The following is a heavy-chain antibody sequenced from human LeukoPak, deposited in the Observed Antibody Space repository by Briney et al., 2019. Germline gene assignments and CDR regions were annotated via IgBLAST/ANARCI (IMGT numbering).Heavy chain of an antibody. Sequence: SETLSLTCTVSGGSISSYYWSWIRQPPGKGLEWIGYIYTSGSTNYNPSLKSQVTISVDTSKNQFSLKLSSVTAADTAVYYCARGSSGYYYYYYMDVWGKGTTVTVSS. CDR2: IYTSGST. V-gene: IGHV4-4*09. CDR3: ARGSSGYYYYYYMDV. J-gene: IGHJ6*03. CDR1: GGSISSYY. D-gene: IGHD3-10*01.